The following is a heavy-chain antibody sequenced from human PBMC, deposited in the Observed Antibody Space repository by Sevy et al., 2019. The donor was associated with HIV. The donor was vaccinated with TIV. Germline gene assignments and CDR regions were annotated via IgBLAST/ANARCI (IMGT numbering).Heavy chain of an antibody. Sequence: GGSLRLSCAASGFSYSSYGMHWVRQAPGKGLEWVAYIQYDGTNKDYADSVKGRFTISRDNFKNTLDLQMNSLRVEETAVYYCVKEGGGEGGDHWGQGTLVTVSS. CDR3: VKEGGGEGGDH. J-gene: IGHJ4*02. V-gene: IGHV3-30*02. D-gene: IGHD2-21*01. CDR2: IQYDGTNK. CDR1: GFSYSSYG.